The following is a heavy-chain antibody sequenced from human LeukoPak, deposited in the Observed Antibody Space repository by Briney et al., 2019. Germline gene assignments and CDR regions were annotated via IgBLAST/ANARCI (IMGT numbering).Heavy chain of an antibody. J-gene: IGHJ6*02. CDR2: IYHSGST. CDR1: GGSISSGGYS. CDR3: ARLITINDDYVWGSYRPNNYYYYYGMDV. V-gene: IGHV4-30-2*01. D-gene: IGHD3-16*02. Sequence: SETLSLTCAVSGGSISSGGYSWSWIRQPPGKGLEWIGYIYHSGSTYYNPSLKSRVTISVDTSKNQFSLKLSSVTAADTAVYYCARLITINDDYVWGSYRPNNYYYYYGMDVWGQGTTVTVSS.